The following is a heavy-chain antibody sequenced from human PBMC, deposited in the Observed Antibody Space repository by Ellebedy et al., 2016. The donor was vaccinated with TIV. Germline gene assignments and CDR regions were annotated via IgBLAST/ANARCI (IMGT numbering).Heavy chain of an antibody. V-gene: IGHV3-9*01. Sequence: SLKISXAASGFTFDDYAMHWVRQAPGKGLEWVSGISWNSGSIGYADSVKGRFTISRDNAKNSLYLQMNSLRAEDTALYYCAKDSGTPGIWFGELPQSPFDYWGQGTLVTVSS. CDR3: AKDSGTPGIWFGELPQSPFDY. CDR1: GFTFDDYA. D-gene: IGHD3-10*01. CDR2: ISWNSGSI. J-gene: IGHJ4*02.